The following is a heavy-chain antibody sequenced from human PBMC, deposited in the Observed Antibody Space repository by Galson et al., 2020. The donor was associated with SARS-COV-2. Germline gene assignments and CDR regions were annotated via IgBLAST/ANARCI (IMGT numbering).Heavy chain of an antibody. D-gene: IGHD6-19*01. CDR3: ARDGQSSRGWAFDY. Sequence: GESLKISCAASGFTFSDHAMPWVSQAPGTGLEWVAQILFDGSEKYYGDSVRGRFTISRDSSKNTVYLQMNNLRVDDTAVYYCARDGQSSRGWAFDYWGQGTLLTVSS. J-gene: IGHJ4*02. CDR1: GFTFSDHA. V-gene: IGHV3-30*02. CDR2: ILFDGSEK.